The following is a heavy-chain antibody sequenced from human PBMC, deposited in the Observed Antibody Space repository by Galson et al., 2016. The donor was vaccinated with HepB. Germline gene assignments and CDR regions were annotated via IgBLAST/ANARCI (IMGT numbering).Heavy chain of an antibody. Sequence: QSGAEVKKPGESLKISCKGFGNSLTSHWIGWVRQMPGKGLEWMGSIYLGDSDTRYSPSFQGQVTISADKSISTAYLQWSSLKASDTAIYYCASAYDGNFYWDYWGQGIPVTVSS. D-gene: IGHD1-7*01. CDR3: ASAYDGNFYWDY. V-gene: IGHV5-51*01. CDR2: IYLGDSDT. CDR1: GNSLTSHW. J-gene: IGHJ4*02.